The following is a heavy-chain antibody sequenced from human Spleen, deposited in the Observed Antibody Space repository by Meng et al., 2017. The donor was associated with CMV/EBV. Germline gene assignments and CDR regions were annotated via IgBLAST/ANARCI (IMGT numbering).Heavy chain of an antibody. J-gene: IGHJ4*02. D-gene: IGHD3-16*02. CDR2: ISDSGRTI. CDR1: GFIFSDYY. Sequence: GSLRLSCAASGFIFSDYYMSWVRQAPGKGLEWVSYISDSGRTIYYADFAKGRLTVSRDNAKNSLYLQMNSLRVEDTAVYYCARGRDYVWGSYRPLHWGQGTLVTVSS. CDR3: ARGRDYVWGSYRPLH. V-gene: IGHV3-11*01.